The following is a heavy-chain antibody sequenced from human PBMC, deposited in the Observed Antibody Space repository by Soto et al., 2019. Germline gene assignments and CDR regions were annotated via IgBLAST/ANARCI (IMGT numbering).Heavy chain of an antibody. J-gene: IGHJ6*02. CDR3: VRAAGYSGNDYVYYYGMDV. Sequence: SVKVSCKASGGTFSSYAISWVRQAPGQGLEWMGGIIPIFGTANYAQKFQGRVTITADESTSTAYMELSSLRSEDTAVYYCVRAAGYSGNDYVYYYGMDVWGQGTTVTVSS. CDR2: IIPIFGTA. D-gene: IGHD5-12*01. CDR1: GGTFSSYA. V-gene: IGHV1-69*13.